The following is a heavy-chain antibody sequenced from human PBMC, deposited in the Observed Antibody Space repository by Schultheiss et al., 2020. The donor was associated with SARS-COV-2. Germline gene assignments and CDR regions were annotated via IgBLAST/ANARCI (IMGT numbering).Heavy chain of an antibody. CDR2: ISGSGGST. CDR1: GFTFSSYA. V-gene: IGHV3-23*01. Sequence: GGSLRLSCAASGFTFSSYAMSWVRQAPGKGLEWVSAISGSGGSTYSADSVEGRFTISRDNAKNTLYLQMNSLRAEDTAVYYCAKAFDYSNYGWFDPWGQGTLVTVSS. CDR3: AKAFDYSNYGWFDP. D-gene: IGHD4-11*01. J-gene: IGHJ5*02.